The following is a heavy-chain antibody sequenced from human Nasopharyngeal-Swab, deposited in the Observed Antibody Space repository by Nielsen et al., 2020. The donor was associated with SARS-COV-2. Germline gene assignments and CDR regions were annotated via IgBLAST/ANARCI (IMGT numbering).Heavy chain of an antibody. CDR2: ISAYNGNT. Sequence: ASVKVSCKASGYTFKSFAVNWVRQAPGQGLEWMGWISAYNGNTNYAQNLQGRVTMTIDTSTSTVYMELRSLRSDDTAVYYCAVDYGDYDSYYGMDVWGQGTTVTVSS. D-gene: IGHD4-17*01. V-gene: IGHV1-18*01. CDR3: AVDYGDYDSYYGMDV. CDR1: GYTFKSFA. J-gene: IGHJ6*02.